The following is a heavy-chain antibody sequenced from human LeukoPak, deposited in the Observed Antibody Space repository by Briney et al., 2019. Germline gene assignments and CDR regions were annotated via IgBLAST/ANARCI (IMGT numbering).Heavy chain of an antibody. J-gene: IGHJ3*02. V-gene: IGHV3-20*04. Sequence: GGSLRLSCAGSGFTFDDDGMSWVCQGPPKGLEWVCGSYWSGVSTGYADSVKGRFTIYRDNAKNSLYLQMDSLRAEDTALYYCAGAYGSGSYDDAFGIWGQGTLVTVSS. CDR2: SYWSGVST. CDR1: GFTFDDDG. D-gene: IGHD3-10*01. CDR3: AGAYGSGSYDDAFGI.